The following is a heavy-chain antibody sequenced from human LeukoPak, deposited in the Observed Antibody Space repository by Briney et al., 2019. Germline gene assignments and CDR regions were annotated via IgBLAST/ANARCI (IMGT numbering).Heavy chain of an antibody. V-gene: IGHV3-7*03. Sequence: AGGSLRLSCAASGFTFSSYWMSWVRQAPGKGLEWVANIKQDGGEKYYVDSVKGRFTISRDNAKNSLYLQMNSLRAEDTAVYYCARESTMVRGGGYDAFDIWGQGTMVTVSS. CDR2: IKQDGGEK. D-gene: IGHD3-10*01. J-gene: IGHJ3*02. CDR1: GFTFSSYW. CDR3: ARESTMVRGGGYDAFDI.